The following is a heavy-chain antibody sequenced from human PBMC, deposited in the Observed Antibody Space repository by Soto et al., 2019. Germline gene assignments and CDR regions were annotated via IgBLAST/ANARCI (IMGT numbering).Heavy chain of an antibody. CDR3: ARDRAFTFNAKYYYYGMDV. D-gene: IGHD3-3*02. Sequence: GGSLRLSCAASGLTFSSYAMHWVRQAPGKGLEWVAVISYDGSNKYYADSVKGRFTISRDNSKNTLYLQMNSLRAEDTAVYYCARDRAFTFNAKYYYYGMDVWGQGTTVTVSS. CDR1: GLTFSSYA. J-gene: IGHJ6*02. CDR2: ISYDGSNK. V-gene: IGHV3-30-3*01.